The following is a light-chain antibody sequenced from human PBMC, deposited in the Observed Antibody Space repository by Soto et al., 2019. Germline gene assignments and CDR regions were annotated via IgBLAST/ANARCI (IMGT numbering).Light chain of an antibody. Sequence: DIVMTQSPLSLPVTPGEPASISCRSSQSLLHSNGYNYLDWNLQKPGQSPQLLINLGSNRASGVPDRFSGSGSGTDFTLKISRVEAEDVGVYYCMQALQTQYTFGQGTKLEIK. J-gene: IGKJ2*01. CDR2: LGS. CDR3: MQALQTQYT. CDR1: QSLLHSNGYNY. V-gene: IGKV2-28*01.